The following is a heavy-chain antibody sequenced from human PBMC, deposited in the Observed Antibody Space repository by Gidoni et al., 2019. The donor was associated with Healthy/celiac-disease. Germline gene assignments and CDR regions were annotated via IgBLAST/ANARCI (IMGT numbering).Heavy chain of an antibody. CDR2: ISYDGSNK. J-gene: IGHJ4*02. CDR1: GFTFSSYA. CDR3: ARNKKGYCSGGSCYVPYSY. Sequence: QVQLVESGGGVVQPGRSLRLSCAASGFTFSSYAMPWVRQAPGKGLEWVAVISYDGSNKYYADSVKGRFTISRDNSKNTLYLQMNSLRAEDTAVYYCARNKKGYCSGGSCYVPYSYWGQGTLVTVSS. D-gene: IGHD2-15*01. V-gene: IGHV3-30-3*01.